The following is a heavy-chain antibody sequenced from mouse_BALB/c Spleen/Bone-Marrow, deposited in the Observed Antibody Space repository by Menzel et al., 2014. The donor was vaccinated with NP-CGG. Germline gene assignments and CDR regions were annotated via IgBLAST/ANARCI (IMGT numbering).Heavy chain of an antibody. D-gene: IGHD2-4*01. CDR2: IFPGNFYT. Sequence: LVESGPELVKPGASVRISCKASGYTFTSYYIHWVKQRPGQGLEWIGWIFPGNFYTKFNENFKGRATLTADKSSSTAYMHLSSLTSEDSAVYFCARDDYDYWGQGTTPTVSS. CDR1: GYTFTSYY. J-gene: IGHJ2*01. CDR3: ARDDYDY. V-gene: IGHV1S56*01.